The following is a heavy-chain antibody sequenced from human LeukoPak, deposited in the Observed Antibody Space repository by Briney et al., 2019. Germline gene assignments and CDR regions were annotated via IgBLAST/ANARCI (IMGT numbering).Heavy chain of an antibody. J-gene: IGHJ4*02. CDR2: ISWNSGSI. D-gene: IGHD5-18*01. Sequence: GGSLRLSCAASGFTFDDYAMHWVRQAPGKGLEWVSGISWNSGSIGYADSVKGRFTISRDNAKNSLYLQMNSLKTEDTAVYYCTTDHARRRGYSYDYWGQGTLVTVSS. V-gene: IGHV3-9*01. CDR3: TTDHARRRGYSYDY. CDR1: GFTFDDYA.